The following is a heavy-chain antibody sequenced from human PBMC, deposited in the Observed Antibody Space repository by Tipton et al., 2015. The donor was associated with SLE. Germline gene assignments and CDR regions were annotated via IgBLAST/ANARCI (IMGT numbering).Heavy chain of an antibody. D-gene: IGHD2-15*01. J-gene: IGHJ4*02. V-gene: IGHV4-61*02. CDR2: MYASGSM. CDR3: ARVRGGYGYYFDY. CDR1: GVSISSGSYY. Sequence: TLSLTCTVSGVSISSGSYYWSWVRQPAGKGLEWIGLMYASGSMNYNPSLESRVTISVDTSKNQLSLKLNSVTAADTAVYYCARVRGGYGYYFDYWGQGTLVTASS.